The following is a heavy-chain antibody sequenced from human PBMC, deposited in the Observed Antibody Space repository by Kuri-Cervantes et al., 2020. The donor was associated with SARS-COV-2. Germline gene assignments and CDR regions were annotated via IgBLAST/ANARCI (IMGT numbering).Heavy chain of an antibody. Sequence: SETLSLTCTVSGGSISSSLYYWGWVRQPPGKGLEWIGGINHRGDTYYNPSLEGRVTISRDTSENKFSLRLSSVTAADTAVYYCARGINGYFFFYYLDVWGKGTTATVSS. D-gene: IGHD3-22*01. V-gene: IGHV4-39*07. CDR1: GGSISSSLYY. CDR2: INHRGDT. CDR3: ARGINGYFFFYYLDV. J-gene: IGHJ6*03.